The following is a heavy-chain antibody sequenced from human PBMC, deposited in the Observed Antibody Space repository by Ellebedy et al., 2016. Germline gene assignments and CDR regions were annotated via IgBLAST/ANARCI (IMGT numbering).Heavy chain of an antibody. CDR1: GYNFTGYY. CDR3: AREIGSRITMIVVVNHFDY. D-gene: IGHD3-22*01. J-gene: IGHJ4*02. CDR2: INPNSGGT. Sequence: ASVKVSCXASGYNFTGYYMQWVRQAPGQGLEWMGWINPNSGGTNYAQKFQGRVTMTRDTSISTAYMELSRLRSDDTAVYYCAREIGSRITMIVVVNHFDYWGQGTLVTVSS. V-gene: IGHV1-2*02.